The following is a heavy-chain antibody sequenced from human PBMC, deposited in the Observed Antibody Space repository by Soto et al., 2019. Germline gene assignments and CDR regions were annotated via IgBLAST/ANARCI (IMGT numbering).Heavy chain of an antibody. D-gene: IGHD5-18*01. CDR3: AKATAMVKDFDY. CDR1: GFTFSSYA. Sequence: GGSLRLSCAASGFTFSSYAMSWVRQAPGKGLEWVSAISDSGGSTYYADSVKGRFTISRDNTKNTLYLQMNSLRAEDTAVYYCAKATAMVKDFDYWGQGTLVTVSS. CDR2: ISDSGGST. J-gene: IGHJ4*02. V-gene: IGHV3-23*01.